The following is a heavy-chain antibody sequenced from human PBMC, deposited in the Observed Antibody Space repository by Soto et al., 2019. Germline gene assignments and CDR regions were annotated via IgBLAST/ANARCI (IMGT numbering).Heavy chain of an antibody. Sequence: QEQLVESGGGVVQPGRSLRLSCAASGFSFRNYGIHWVSQAPGKGLDWVAVIWYDGSKRYYADSVRGRFTISSDNSGNTVHLQMASLRAEDRAVDYCARGWGSGVHHSCLDVWCQGTTVVVS. V-gene: IGHV3-33*01. CDR3: ARGWGSGVHHSCLDV. CDR1: GFSFRNYG. D-gene: IGHD6-19*01. CDR2: IWYDGSKR. J-gene: IGHJ3*01.